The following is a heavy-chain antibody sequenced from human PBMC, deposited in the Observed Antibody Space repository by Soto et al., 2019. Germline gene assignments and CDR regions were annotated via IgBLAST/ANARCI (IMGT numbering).Heavy chain of an antibody. D-gene: IGHD6-25*01. Sequence: EVQLVESGGGLIQPGGSLRLSCAVSGFTVSNNYMSWVRQAPGKGLEGVSVIYSGGYTAYGDSVKGRFTISRDNSKTPLYFQRNTLRPADGAGYYGAAQRGGGGYWGQGTLVTVSS. CDR3: AAQRGGGGY. CDR2: IYSGGYT. J-gene: IGHJ4*02. CDR1: GFTVSNNY. V-gene: IGHV3-53*01.